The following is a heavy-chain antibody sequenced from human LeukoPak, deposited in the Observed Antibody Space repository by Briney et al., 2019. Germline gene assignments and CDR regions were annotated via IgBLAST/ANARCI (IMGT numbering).Heavy chain of an antibody. D-gene: IGHD3-10*01. CDR1: GFTFSSYA. Sequence: QAGGSLRLSCAASGFTFSSYAMHWVRQAPGKGLEWVAVISYDGSNKYYADSVKGRFTISRDNSKSTLYLQMNSLRAEDTAVYYCAREPPLLWFGESNYGMDVWGKGATVTVSS. V-gene: IGHV3-30*04. CDR3: AREPPLLWFGESNYGMDV. J-gene: IGHJ6*04. CDR2: ISYDGSNK.